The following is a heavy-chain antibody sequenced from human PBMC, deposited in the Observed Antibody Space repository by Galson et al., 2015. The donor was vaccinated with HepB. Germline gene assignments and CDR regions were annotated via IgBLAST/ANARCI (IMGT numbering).Heavy chain of an antibody. D-gene: IGHD2-21*02. J-gene: IGHJ4*02. CDR3: ARPQSRYCGGDCYLGIIDY. CDR1: GYSFTSYW. CDR2: IYPGDSDT. Sequence: QSGAEVKKPGESLKISCKGSGYSFTSYWIGWVRQMPGKGLEWMGIIYPGDSDTRYSPSFQDQVTISADKSISTAYLQWSSLKASDTAMYYCARPQSRYCGGDCYLGIIDYWGQGTLVTVSS. V-gene: IGHV5-51*01.